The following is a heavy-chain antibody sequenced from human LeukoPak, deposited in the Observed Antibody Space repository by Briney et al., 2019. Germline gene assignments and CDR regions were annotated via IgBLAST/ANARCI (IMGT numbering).Heavy chain of an antibody. V-gene: IGHV3-48*03. CDR2: NSTTGSTI. Sequence: GGSLRLSCAASGFTFSSYEMNWVRQAPGKGLEWISYNSTTGSTILYADSVKGRFTISRDNAKNSLYLEMHSLRAEDTAIYYCARFDILLTSAAKGGVYNWFDPWGQGTLVTVSS. D-gene: IGHD2-2*01. CDR1: GFTFSSYE. CDR3: ARFDILLTSAAKGGVYNWFDP. J-gene: IGHJ5*02.